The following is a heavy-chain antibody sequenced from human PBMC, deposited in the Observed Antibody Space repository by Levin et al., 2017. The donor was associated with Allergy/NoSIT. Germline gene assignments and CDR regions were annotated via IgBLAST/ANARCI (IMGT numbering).Heavy chain of an antibody. D-gene: IGHD2-2*01. CDR1: GFTFSNYW. V-gene: IGHV3-74*01. CDR3: ARGGCSSTSCLDS. CDR2: INSDGSNT. J-gene: IGHJ5*01. Sequence: GGSLRLPCAASGFTFSNYWMHWVRQAPGKGLVWVSHINSDGSNTNYADSVKGRFTISRDNAKNTLYLQMNSLRAEDTAVYYCARGGCSSTSCLDSWGQGTLVTVSP.